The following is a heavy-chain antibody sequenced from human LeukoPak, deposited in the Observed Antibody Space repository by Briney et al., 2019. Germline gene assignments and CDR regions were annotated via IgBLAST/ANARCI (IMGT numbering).Heavy chain of an antibody. V-gene: IGHV3-21*01. CDR1: GFTFSSYT. CDR2: ISNSGLYI. Sequence: GGSLRLSCAASGFTFSSYTINWVRQAPGKGLEWVSSISNSGLYIYYADSLKGRFTISRDNAKNSVSLQINILRADDTPVYYCGRVSDYCTGGSCYSDYWGQGTLVTVSS. D-gene: IGHD2-15*01. J-gene: IGHJ4*02. CDR3: GRVSDYCTGGSCYSDY.